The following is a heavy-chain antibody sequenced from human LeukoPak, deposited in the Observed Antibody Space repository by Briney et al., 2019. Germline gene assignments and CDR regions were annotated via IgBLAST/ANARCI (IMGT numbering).Heavy chain of an antibody. D-gene: IGHD3-9*01. Sequence: GGSLRLSCAASGFTFSSYAMSWVRQAPGKGLEWVSAISGSGGSTYYADSVNGRFTISRDNSKNTLYLQMNSLRAEDTAVYYCAKDLLANYDIFAVGYWGQGTLVTVSS. V-gene: IGHV3-23*01. CDR1: GFTFSSYA. CDR3: AKDLLANYDIFAVGY. CDR2: ISGSGGST. J-gene: IGHJ4*02.